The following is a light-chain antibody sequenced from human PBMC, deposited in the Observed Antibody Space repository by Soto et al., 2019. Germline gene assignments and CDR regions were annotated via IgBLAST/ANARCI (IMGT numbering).Light chain of an antibody. CDR2: RNN. CDR1: SSNIGRNY. Sequence: QPVLTQPPSASGTPGQRVTISCSGSSSNIGRNYIYWYQQLPGTAPKLLIHRNNQRPSGVSDRFSGSKSDTSGSLDISGLRSEDEADYYCAAWDDSLSGPVFGGGTKLTVL. J-gene: IGLJ2*01. V-gene: IGLV1-47*01. CDR3: AAWDDSLSGPV.